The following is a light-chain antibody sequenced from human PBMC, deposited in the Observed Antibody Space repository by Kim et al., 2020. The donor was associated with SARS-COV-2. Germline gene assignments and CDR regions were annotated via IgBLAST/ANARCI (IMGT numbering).Light chain of an antibody. J-gene: IGLJ3*02. Sequence: ELTQPPSASGTPGQRVTISCSGGRSNVGRNYVYWFQHLPGTAPKLLIERNDQRPSGVPDRFSGSKSGTSASLAIGGLQPGDDADYYCEAWDDSLNGAVFGGGTQLTVL. CDR2: RND. V-gene: IGLV1-44*01. CDR1: RSNVGRNY. CDR3: EAWDDSLNGAV.